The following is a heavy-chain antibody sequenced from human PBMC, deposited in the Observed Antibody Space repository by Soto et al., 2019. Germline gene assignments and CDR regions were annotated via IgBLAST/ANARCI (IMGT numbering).Heavy chain of an antibody. CDR1: GFTFSSYA. J-gene: IGHJ4*02. V-gene: IGHV3-23*01. D-gene: IGHD2-2*01. CDR2: FCGFCCST. Sequence: PGGSLRLSCAASGFTFSSYAMSWVRQAPGKGLEWVSAFCGFCCSTYFADSVKGRFTIFQNHSKNTLYLQINSLRAEDTAVYYCATYYQPVCYFDYWGQGTLVTVSS. CDR3: ATYYQPVCYFDY.